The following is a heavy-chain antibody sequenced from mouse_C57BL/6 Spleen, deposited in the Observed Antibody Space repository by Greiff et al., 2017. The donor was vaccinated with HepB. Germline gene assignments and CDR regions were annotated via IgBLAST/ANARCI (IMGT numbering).Heavy chain of an antibody. CDR2: ISYDGSN. CDR1: GYSITSGYY. J-gene: IGHJ2*01. D-gene: IGHD2-4*01. CDR3: ARDPYDYDGY. V-gene: IGHV3-6*01. Sequence: EVQLQESGPGLVKPSQSLSLTCSVTGYSITSGYYWNWIRQFPGNKLEWMGYISYDGSNNYNPSLKNRISITRDTSKNQFFLKLNSVTTEDTATYYCARDPYDYDGYWGQGTTLTVSS.